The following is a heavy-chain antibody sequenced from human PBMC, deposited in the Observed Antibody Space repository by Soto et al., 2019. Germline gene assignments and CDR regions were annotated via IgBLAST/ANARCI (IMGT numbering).Heavy chain of an antibody. V-gene: IGHV1-69*13. Sequence: SVKVSCKAPGGNFSSNGIRWVRQAPGQGRELMGGIIPTFGTTNYAHKFRGRVTITADESTGTAYMELSSLRSDDTAVYSSAGASDSTWYTWLDPWGQGTLVTVSS. D-gene: IGHD4-4*01. CDR1: GGNFSSNG. J-gene: IGHJ5*02. CDR3: AGASDSTWYTWLDP. CDR2: IIPTFGTT.